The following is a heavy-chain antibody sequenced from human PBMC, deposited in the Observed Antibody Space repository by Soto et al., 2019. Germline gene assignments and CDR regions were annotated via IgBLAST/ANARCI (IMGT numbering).Heavy chain of an antibody. Sequence: GGSLRLSCAASGFTFSSYAMSWVRQAPGKGLEWVSAISGSGGSTYYADSVKGRFTISRDNSKNTLYLQMNSLRAEDTAVYYCAKGGPYDTSGYYDYYFDYWGQGTVVTVSS. CDR2: ISGSGGST. J-gene: IGHJ4*02. CDR1: GFTFSSYA. CDR3: AKGGPYDTSGYYDYYFDY. V-gene: IGHV3-23*01. D-gene: IGHD3-22*01.